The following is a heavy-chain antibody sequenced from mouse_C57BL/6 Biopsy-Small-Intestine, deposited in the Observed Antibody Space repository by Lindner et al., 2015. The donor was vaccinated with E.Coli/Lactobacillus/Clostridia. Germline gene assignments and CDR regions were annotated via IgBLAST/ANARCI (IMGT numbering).Heavy chain of an antibody. CDR1: GFTFSSYG. CDR3: AREGNYYSTSLFDY. V-gene: IGHV5-6*01. Sequence: VQLQESGVDLVKPGGSLKLSCAASGFTFSSYGMSWVRQTPGKRLEWVATINNGGTYTFYPDSVRGRFTISRDNAKNTVYLQMSSLKSEDTAMYYCAREGNYYSTSLFDYWGQGTTLTVSS. CDR2: INNGGTYT. D-gene: IGHD1-1*01. J-gene: IGHJ2*01.